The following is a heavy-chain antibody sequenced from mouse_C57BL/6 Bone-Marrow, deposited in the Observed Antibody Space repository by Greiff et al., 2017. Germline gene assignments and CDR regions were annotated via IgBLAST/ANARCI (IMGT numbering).Heavy chain of an antibody. Sequence: VQLKESGPGLVKPSQSLSLTCSVTGYSITSGYYWNWIRQFPGNKLEWMGYISYDGSNNYNPSLKNRISITRDTSKNQFFLKLNSVTTEDTATYYCAITTVYYFDYWGQGTTRTVSS. CDR3: AITTVYYFDY. D-gene: IGHD1-1*01. CDR2: ISYDGSN. V-gene: IGHV3-6*01. CDR1: GYSITSGYY. J-gene: IGHJ2*01.